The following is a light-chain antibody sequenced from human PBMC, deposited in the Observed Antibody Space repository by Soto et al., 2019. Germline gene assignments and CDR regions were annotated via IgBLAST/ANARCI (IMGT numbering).Light chain of an antibody. CDR1: NSNIGSNT. CDR2: NNN. Sequence: QSVLTQPPSASGTPGQRVTISCSGSNSNIGSNTVNWYQQVPGTAPKLLIYNNNQRPSGVPDRFSGSESGTSASLAISGLQSEDEADYYCATWDDSLNGVVFGGGTKLTVL. V-gene: IGLV1-44*01. CDR3: ATWDDSLNGVV. J-gene: IGLJ2*01.